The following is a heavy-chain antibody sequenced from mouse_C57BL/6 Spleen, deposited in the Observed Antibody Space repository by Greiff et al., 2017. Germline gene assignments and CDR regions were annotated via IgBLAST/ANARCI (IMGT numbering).Heavy chain of an antibody. J-gene: IGHJ4*01. CDR1: GYTFTSYT. D-gene: IGHD1-1*01. V-gene: IGHV1-4*01. Sequence: QVQLKESGAELARPGASVKMSCKASGYTFTSYTMHWVNQRPGQGLEWIGYINPSSGYTTYNQKFKDKATLTADKSSSTAYMQLSSLTSEDSAVYYCARWEDSTTVVEDAMDYWGQGTSVTVSS. CDR3: ARWEDSTTVVEDAMDY. CDR2: INPSSGYT.